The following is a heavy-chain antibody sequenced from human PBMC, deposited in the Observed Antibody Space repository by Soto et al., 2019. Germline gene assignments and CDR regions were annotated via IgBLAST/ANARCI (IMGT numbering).Heavy chain of an antibody. Sequence: EVQLVESGGGLVHPGGSLRLSCAASGFTFSSYAMSWVRQSPGKGLQWVAAISGSFGTTYYADSVKGRFTISSDNIKNTLDLQMNSLRAEDPAIYDCAKNKEVGDSGWGANFESWGQGALVIVSS. D-gene: IGHD1-26*01. CDR1: GFTFSSYA. J-gene: IGHJ4*02. CDR3: AKNKEVGDSGWGANFES. V-gene: IGHV3-23*04. CDR2: ISGSFGTT.